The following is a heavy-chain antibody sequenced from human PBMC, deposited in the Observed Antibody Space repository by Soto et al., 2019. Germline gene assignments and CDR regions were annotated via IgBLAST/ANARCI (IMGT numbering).Heavy chain of an antibody. CDR2: ISSSGDTT. V-gene: IGHV3-23*01. D-gene: IGHD6-6*01. CDR1: GFTFISYF. J-gene: IGHJ4*02. CDR3: TKSGGSSSSNRDFDY. Sequence: PGGSLRLSCAASGFTFISYFMSWVLQAPWKGLGWVSTISSSGDTTYYADSVEGRFTISRDRSKRTLYLQMNSLRADDTALYYCTKSGGSSSSNRDFDYWGQGTLVTVSS.